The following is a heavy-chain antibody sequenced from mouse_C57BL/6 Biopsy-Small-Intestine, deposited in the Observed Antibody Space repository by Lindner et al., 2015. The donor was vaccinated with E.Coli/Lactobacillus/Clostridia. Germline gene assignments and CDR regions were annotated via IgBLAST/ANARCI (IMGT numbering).Heavy chain of an antibody. CDR1: GYTFTGYW. CDR2: ILPGSGST. D-gene: IGHD2-3*01. J-gene: IGHJ2*01. CDR3: ARYLIYDGYYFDY. Sequence: QLQESGAELVRPGTSVKMSCKATGYTFTGYWIEWVKQRPGHGLEWIGEILPGSGSTNYNEKFKGKATFTADTSSNTAYMQLSSLTTEDSAIYYCARYLIYDGYYFDYWGQGTTLTVSS. V-gene: IGHV1-9*01.